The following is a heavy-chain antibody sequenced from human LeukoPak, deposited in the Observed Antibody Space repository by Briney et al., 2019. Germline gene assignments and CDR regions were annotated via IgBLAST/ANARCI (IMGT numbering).Heavy chain of an antibody. J-gene: IGHJ4*02. CDR1: GGSISSSSYY. D-gene: IGHD3-9*01. CDR3: AILTGYPFDY. Sequence: SETLSLTCTVSGGSISSSSYYWGWIRQPPGKGLEWIGSIYYSGSTYYNPSLKSRVTISVDTSKNQFSLKLSSVTAADTAVYYCAILTGYPFDYWGQGTLVTVPS. CDR2: IYYSGST. V-gene: IGHV4-39*01.